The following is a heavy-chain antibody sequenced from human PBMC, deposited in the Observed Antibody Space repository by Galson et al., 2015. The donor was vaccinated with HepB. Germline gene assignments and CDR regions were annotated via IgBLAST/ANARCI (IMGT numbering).Heavy chain of an antibody. CDR1: GYTFTNDG. CDR3: ARDNPLWRDFDS. V-gene: IGHV1-18*04. J-gene: IGHJ4*02. D-gene: IGHD2-21*01. CDR2: ISTYNGNT. Sequence: SVKVSCKASGYTFTNDGISWVRQAPGQGLEWMGWISTYNGNTNYAQNLQGRVTLTTDTSTGTVYMDLRSLRSDDTAMYYCARDNPLWRDFDSWGQGTLVTVSS.